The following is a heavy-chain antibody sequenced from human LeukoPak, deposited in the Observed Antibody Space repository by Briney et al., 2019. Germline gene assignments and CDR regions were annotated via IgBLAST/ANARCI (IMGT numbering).Heavy chain of an antibody. CDR1: GYTFTSYY. D-gene: IGHD1-7*01. V-gene: IGHV1-46*01. Sequence: ASVKVSCKASGYTFTSYYMHWVRQAPGQGLEWMGIINSSGGSTSYAQKFQGRVTMTRDMSTSTVYMELSSLRSEDTAVYYCARDSVTGTTEYYYYYMDVWGKGTTVTVSS. CDR3: ARDSVTGTTEYYYYYMDV. J-gene: IGHJ6*03. CDR2: INSSGGST.